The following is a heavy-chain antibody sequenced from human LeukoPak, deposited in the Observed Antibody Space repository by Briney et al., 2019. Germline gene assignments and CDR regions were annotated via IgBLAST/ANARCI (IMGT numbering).Heavy chain of an antibody. J-gene: IGHJ4*02. D-gene: IGHD3-10*01. V-gene: IGHV4-30-2*01. CDR3: ARGALWFGEPVPLPDY. Sequence: SQTLSLTCAVSGGSISSGDYSWSWIRQPPGKGLEWIGYIYHSGSTYYNPSLKSRVTISVDRSKNQFSLKLSSVTAADMAVYYCARGALWFGEPVPLPDYWGQGTLVTVSS. CDR1: GGSISSGDYS. CDR2: IYHSGST.